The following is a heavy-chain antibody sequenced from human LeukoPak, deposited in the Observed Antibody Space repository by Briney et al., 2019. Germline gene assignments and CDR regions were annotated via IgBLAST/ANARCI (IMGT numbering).Heavy chain of an antibody. Sequence: PGGSLRLSCAASGFTFSSYSMYWVRHTPGKGLEWVSSISGGSRHIYYADSVKGRFTISRDNAKSSLYLQMNSLRAEDTAVYYCAKVLRGEFSCLDYWGQGTLVTVSS. CDR1: GFTFSSYS. D-gene: IGHD3-16*02. V-gene: IGHV3-21*01. CDR2: ISGGSRHI. CDR3: AKVLRGEFSCLDY. J-gene: IGHJ4*02.